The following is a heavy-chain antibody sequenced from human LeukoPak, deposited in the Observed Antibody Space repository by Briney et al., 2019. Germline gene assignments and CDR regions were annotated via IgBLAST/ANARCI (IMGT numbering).Heavy chain of an antibody. CDR2: IKEDGREK. CDR1: GFTFSSYW. D-gene: IGHD1-26*01. CDR3: ARGGTLIVGATRG. J-gene: IGHJ4*02. V-gene: IGHV3-7*01. Sequence: GGSLRLSCAASGFTFSSYWMSWVRQAPGKGVEGVANIKEDGREKSYLASLNGRFTISRDNAKNSLYLQMNSLRAEDTAVYYCARGGTLIVGATRGWGQGTLVTVSS.